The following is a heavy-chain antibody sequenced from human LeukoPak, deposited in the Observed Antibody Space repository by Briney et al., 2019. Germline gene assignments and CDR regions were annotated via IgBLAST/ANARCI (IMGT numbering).Heavy chain of an antibody. CDR2: IYYSGST. CDR1: GGSISSSSYY. J-gene: IGHJ4*02. Sequence: SETLSLTCTVSGGSISSSSYYWGWIRQPPGKGLEWIGSIYYSGSTHYNPSLKSRVTISVDTSKNQFSLKLSSVTAADTAVYYCARVGPTYYDILMEQFDYWGQGTLVTVSS. CDR3: ARVGPTYYDILMEQFDY. D-gene: IGHD3-9*01. V-gene: IGHV4-39*07.